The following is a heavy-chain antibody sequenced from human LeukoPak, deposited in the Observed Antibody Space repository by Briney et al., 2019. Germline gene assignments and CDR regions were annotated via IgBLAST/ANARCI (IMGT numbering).Heavy chain of an antibody. V-gene: IGHV3-30*02. D-gene: IGHD3-3*01. Sequence: PGGSLRLSCAASGFTFSSYGMHWVRQAPGKGLEWVAFIRYDGSNKYYADSVKGRFTISRDNSKNTLYLQMNSLRAEDTAVYYCAKGNVLRFLEQMGDAFDIWGQGTMVTVSS. CDR3: AKGNVLRFLEQMGDAFDI. J-gene: IGHJ3*02. CDR2: IRYDGSNK. CDR1: GFTFSSYG.